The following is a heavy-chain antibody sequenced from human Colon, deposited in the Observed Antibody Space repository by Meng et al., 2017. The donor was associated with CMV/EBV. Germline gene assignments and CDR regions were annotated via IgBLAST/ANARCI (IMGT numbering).Heavy chain of an antibody. CDR2: ISSSGSTI. V-gene: IGHV3-48*04. J-gene: IGHJ4*02. CDR1: GFTYTLFW. D-gene: IGHD3-22*01. Sequence: GGSLRLSCAASGFTYTLFWMTWVRQAPGKGLEWVSYISSSGSTIYYADSVKGRVTIFRDNAKNSFFLHMNSLRGEDSAMYYCARSLKASYSSGWSTTLEYWGQGTLVTVSS. CDR3: ARSLKASYSSGWSTTLEY.